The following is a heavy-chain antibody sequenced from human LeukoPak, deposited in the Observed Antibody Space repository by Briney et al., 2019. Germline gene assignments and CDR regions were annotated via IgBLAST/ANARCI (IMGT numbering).Heavy chain of an antibody. D-gene: IGHD5-24*01. CDR2: IYSSGST. CDR1: DGSINSYY. Sequence: KPSETLSLTCTVSDGSINSYYWSWIRQPPGKGLEGIGYIYSSGSTDYNPSLKSRLSISVDTSKKQFSLKLTSVTAADTAVYYCARHFKKNGYNYYFDYWGQGTLVTVSS. V-gene: IGHV4-59*08. CDR3: ARHFKKNGYNYYFDY. J-gene: IGHJ4*02.